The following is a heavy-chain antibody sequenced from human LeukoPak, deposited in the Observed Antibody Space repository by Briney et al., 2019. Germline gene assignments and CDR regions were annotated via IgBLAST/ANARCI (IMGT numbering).Heavy chain of an antibody. J-gene: IGHJ5*02. CDR2: IYTSGST. CDR1: GGSISNYY. V-gene: IGHV4-4*07. D-gene: IGHD5-24*01. CDR3: ARGNGYSGWFDP. Sequence: SETLSLTCTVSGGSISNYYWSWIRQPAGKGLEWIGRIYTSGSTNYNPSLTSRVTMSVDTSKNQFSLKLSSVTAADTAVYYCARGNGYSGWFDPWGQGTLVTVSS.